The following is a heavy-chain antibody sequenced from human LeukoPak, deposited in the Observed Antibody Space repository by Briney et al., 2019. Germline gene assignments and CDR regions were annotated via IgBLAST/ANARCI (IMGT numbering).Heavy chain of an antibody. CDR1: GFTVSSNY. D-gene: IGHD5-18*01. J-gene: IGHJ4*02. V-gene: IGHV3-53*01. CDR3: ARHTAMAPKLDY. CDR2: IYCGGNT. Sequence: PGGSLRLSCAASGFTVSSNYMSSVRQAPGKGLESVSVIYCGGNTYNADSVKGRFTISRDNSKNRLYLQMNSLRAEDTAVYYCARHTAMAPKLDYWGQGTLVTVSS.